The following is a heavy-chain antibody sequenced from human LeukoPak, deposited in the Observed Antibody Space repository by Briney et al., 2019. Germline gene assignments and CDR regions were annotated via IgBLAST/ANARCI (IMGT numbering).Heavy chain of an antibody. CDR3: ARGNLYYDSSGFDY. CDR1: GFTFDDYG. D-gene: IGHD3-22*01. J-gene: IGHJ4*02. CDR2: INWNGGST. Sequence: GGSLRLSCAASGFTFDDYGMSWVRQAPGKGLEWVSGINWNGGSTGYADSVKGRFTISRDNAKKSLYVQMNSLRAEDTAVYYCARGNLYYDSSGFDYWGQGTLVTVSS. V-gene: IGHV3-20*04.